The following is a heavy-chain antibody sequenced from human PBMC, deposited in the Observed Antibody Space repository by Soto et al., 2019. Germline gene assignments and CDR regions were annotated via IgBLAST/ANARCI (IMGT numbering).Heavy chain of an antibody. CDR3: ARLDFRSGYYGGRFDP. J-gene: IGHJ5*02. Sequence: SETLSLTCTVFGDSVNNNDFYWAWIRQPPGKGLEWVVTIFYSGTTYHNPSLKGRVTASVDRSENQFSLKLTSVTASDTAVYYCARLDFRSGYYGGRFDPWGQGTLVTVSS. D-gene: IGHD3-3*01. CDR2: IFYSGTT. V-gene: IGHV4-39*01. CDR1: GDSVNNNDFY.